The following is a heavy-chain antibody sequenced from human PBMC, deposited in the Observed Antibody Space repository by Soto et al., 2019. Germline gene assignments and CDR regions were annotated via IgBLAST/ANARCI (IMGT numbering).Heavy chain of an antibody. J-gene: IGHJ3*02. CDR1: GGSFSGYY. D-gene: IGHD3-9*01. Sequence: QVQLQQWGAGLLKPSETLSLTCAVYGGSFSGYYWSWIRQPPGKGLEWIGEINHSGSTNYNPSLKSRVTISVDTSKNQFSLKLSSVTAADTAVYYCARGAVLRYFDWLMRDAFDIWGQGTMVTVSS. CDR3: ARGAVLRYFDWLMRDAFDI. CDR2: INHSGST. V-gene: IGHV4-34*01.